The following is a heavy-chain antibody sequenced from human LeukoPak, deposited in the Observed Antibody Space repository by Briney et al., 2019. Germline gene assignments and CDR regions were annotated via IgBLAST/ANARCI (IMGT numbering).Heavy chain of an antibody. CDR1: GYSFTSGHY. V-gene: IGHV4-38-2*01. D-gene: IGHD2-2*01. J-gene: IGHJ4*02. Sequence: ETLSLTCSVSGYSFTSGHYWGWIRQPPGKGLEWIGNVYHTGSTHYNPSLKSRVTISVDTSKNQFSLKLSSVTAADTAVYYCARYCSSTSCILRGFDYWGQGTLVTVSS. CDR3: ARYCSSTSCILRGFDY. CDR2: VYHTGST.